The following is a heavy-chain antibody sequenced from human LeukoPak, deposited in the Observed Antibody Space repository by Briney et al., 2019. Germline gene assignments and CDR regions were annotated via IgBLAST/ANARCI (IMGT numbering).Heavy chain of an antibody. V-gene: IGHV1-46*01. Sequence: ASVKVSCKASGYTFTSYYMHWVRQAPGQGLEWMGIINPSGGSTSYAQKFQGRVTMTRETSTSTVYVELSSLRSEDTAVYYCASTGGGWFDGINWFDPWGQGTLVTVSS. CDR1: GYTFTSYY. J-gene: IGHJ5*02. CDR2: INPSGGST. D-gene: IGHD3-10*01. CDR3: ASTGGGWFDGINWFDP.